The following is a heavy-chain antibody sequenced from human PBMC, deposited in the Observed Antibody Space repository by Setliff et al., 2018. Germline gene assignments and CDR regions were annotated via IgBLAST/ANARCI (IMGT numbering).Heavy chain of an antibody. CDR2: INPNSGGT. V-gene: IGHV1-2*02. CDR3: ATGNCGGDCYGAWFDP. D-gene: IGHD2-21*01. CDR1: GYTFTGYY. J-gene: IGHJ5*02. Sequence: ASVKVSCKASGYTFTGYYMHWVRQAPGQGLEWMGWINPNSGGTNYAQKFQGRVTMTRDTSISTAYMELSRLRSDDTAVYYCATGNCGGDCYGAWFDPWGQGTLVTVSS.